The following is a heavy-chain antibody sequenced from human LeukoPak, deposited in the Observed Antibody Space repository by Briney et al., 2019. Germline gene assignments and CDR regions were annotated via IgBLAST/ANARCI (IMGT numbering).Heavy chain of an antibody. Sequence: ASVKVSCKASGYTFTGYYMYWVRQAPGQGLEWMGIINPNRGSTSYAQKFQGRVTMTRDMSTSTVYMELSSLRSEDTAVYYCATGGHVRVYDSSAYYGHYWGQGTLVTVSS. CDR2: INPNRGST. J-gene: IGHJ4*02. CDR1: GYTFTGYY. V-gene: IGHV1-46*01. CDR3: ATGGHVRVYDSSAYYGHY. D-gene: IGHD3-22*01.